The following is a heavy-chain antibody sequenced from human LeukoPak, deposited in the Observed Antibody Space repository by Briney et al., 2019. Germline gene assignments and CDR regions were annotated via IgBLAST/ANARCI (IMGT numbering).Heavy chain of an antibody. Sequence: PGGSLRLSCAASGFTFSSYWMSWVRQAPGKGLEWVANIKQDGSEKYYVDSVKGRFTISRDNAKNSLYLQMNSLRAEDTAVYYCARMDGTAGFFGYYYGMDVWGQGTTVTVSS. CDR1: GFTFSSYW. CDR3: ARMDGTAGFFGYYYGMDV. V-gene: IGHV3-7*03. CDR2: IKQDGSEK. D-gene: IGHD1-7*01. J-gene: IGHJ6*02.